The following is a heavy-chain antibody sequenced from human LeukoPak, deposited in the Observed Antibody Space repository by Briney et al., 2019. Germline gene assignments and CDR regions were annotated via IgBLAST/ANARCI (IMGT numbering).Heavy chain of an antibody. J-gene: IGHJ6*03. CDR1: GFTFSNYA. CDR3: ARDSRLSGYSGYIYYYYMDV. CDR2: LSGSGGST. D-gene: IGHD5-12*01. Sequence: GGSLRLSCAASGFTFSNYAMNWVRQAPGKGLEWVSALSGSGGSTYFADSVKGRFTISRDNAKNSLYLQMNSLRAEDTAVYYCARDSRLSGYSGYIYYYYMDVWGKGTTVTVSS. V-gene: IGHV3-23*01.